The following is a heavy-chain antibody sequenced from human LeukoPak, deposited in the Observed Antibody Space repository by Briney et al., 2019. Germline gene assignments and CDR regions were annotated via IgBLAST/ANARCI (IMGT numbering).Heavy chain of an antibody. J-gene: IGHJ6*03. CDR2: IIPIFGTA. Sequence: ASVKVSCKASGGTFSSYAISWVRQAPGQGLEWMGGIIPIFGTANYAQKFRGRVTITTDESTSTAYMELSSLRSEDTAVYYCAGTRLRWSTYYYYYYMDVWGKGTTVTVSS. V-gene: IGHV1-69*05. CDR3: AGTRLRWSTYYYYYYMDV. CDR1: GGTFSSYA. D-gene: IGHD4-23*01.